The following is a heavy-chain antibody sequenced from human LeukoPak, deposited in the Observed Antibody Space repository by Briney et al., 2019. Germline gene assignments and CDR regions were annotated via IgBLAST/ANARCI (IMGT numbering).Heavy chain of an antibody. CDR2: ITAYNGNK. V-gene: IGHV1-18*01. D-gene: IGHD2-2*01. CDR1: GYTFSSYG. Sequence: WASVKVSCKASGYTFSSYGISWVRQAPGQGLEWMGWITAYNGNKRYAQNFQGRVTMTTDTSTSTAYMELRSLRSDDTAVYYCARDCPPHRSSTSCPSYYYYGMDVWGQGTTVTVSS. CDR3: ARDCPPHRSSTSCPSYYYYGMDV. J-gene: IGHJ6*02.